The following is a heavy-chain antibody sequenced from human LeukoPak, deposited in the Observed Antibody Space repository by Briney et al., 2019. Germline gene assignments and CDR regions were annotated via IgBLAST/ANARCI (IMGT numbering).Heavy chain of an antibody. CDR1: GGTFSSYA. Sequence: SVKVSCKASGGTFSSYAISWVRQAPGRGLEWMGRIIPIFGTANYAQKFQGRVTITTDESTSTAYMELSSLRSEDTAVYYCARDVAALFDYWGQGTLVTVSS. V-gene: IGHV1-69*05. D-gene: IGHD2-15*01. CDR3: ARDVAALFDY. CDR2: IIPIFGTA. J-gene: IGHJ4*02.